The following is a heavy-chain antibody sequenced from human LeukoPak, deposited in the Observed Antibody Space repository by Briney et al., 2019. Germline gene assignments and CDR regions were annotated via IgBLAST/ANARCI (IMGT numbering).Heavy chain of an antibody. J-gene: IGHJ4*02. Sequence: GGSLRLSCAASGFTFSSYSMNWVRQAPGKGLEWVSSISSSSSYIYYADSVKGRFTISRDNAKNSLYLQMNSLRAEDTAVYYCTTALDGGGDLDYWGQGTLVTVSS. D-gene: IGHD2-21*02. CDR3: TTALDGGGDLDY. V-gene: IGHV3-21*01. CDR1: GFTFSSYS. CDR2: ISSSSSYI.